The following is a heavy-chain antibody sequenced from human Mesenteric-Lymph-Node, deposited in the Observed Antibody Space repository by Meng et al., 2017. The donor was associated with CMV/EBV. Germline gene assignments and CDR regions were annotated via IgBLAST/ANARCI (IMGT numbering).Heavy chain of an antibody. CDR1: GYKVIGYY. Sequence: SVKVSCKASGYKVIGYYIHWVLQAPGQWLEWMGSINPDSGDTNYAQKFQGRVTMTRDTSISTAYMELSRLRSDDTAVYYCARARHSSSSEGYYFDYWGHVTLFPVSS. CDR3: ARARHSSSSEGYYFDY. J-gene: IGHJ4*01. CDR2: INPDSGDT. V-gene: IGHV1-2*02. D-gene: IGHD6-6*01.